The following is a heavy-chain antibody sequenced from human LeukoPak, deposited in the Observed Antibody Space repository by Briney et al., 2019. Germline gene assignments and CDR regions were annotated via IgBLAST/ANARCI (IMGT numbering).Heavy chain of an antibody. Sequence: ASVKVSCKASGYTFTNFGISWVRQAPGEGLEWMGWISAYNGHTDYAQKFQGRVTITADESTSTAYMELSSLRFDDTAVYYCSRDEVTIFAMDVWGKGTTVTVSS. D-gene: IGHD3-3*01. CDR2: ISAYNGHT. CDR3: SRDEVTIFAMDV. J-gene: IGHJ6*03. CDR1: GYTFTNFG. V-gene: IGHV1-18*01.